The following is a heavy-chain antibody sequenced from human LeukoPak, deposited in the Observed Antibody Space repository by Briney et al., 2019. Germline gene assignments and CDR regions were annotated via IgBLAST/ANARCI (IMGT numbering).Heavy chain of an antibody. Sequence: ASVKVSCKPSDYNFTCYGVGSIRQAPGQGLELIGWISAYNANTTYAPKVPGSLTMNTDTSTNTAYMELRSLRSDDTAVYYCARDREIAATGTGEKGVDYWGQGTLDTV. V-gene: IGHV1-18*01. J-gene: IGHJ4*02. D-gene: IGHD6-13*01. CDR1: DYNFTCYG. CDR2: ISAYNANT. CDR3: ARDREIAATGTGEKGVDY.